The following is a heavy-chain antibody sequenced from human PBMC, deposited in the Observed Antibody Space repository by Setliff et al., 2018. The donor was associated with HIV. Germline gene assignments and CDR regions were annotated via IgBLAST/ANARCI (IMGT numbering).Heavy chain of an antibody. CDR1: GFSIGRTSYY. CDR3: ASFFVTTVTNQDY. V-gene: IGHV4-39*07. CDR2: IYHSGST. D-gene: IGHD4-17*01. Sequence: KTSETLSLTCSVSGFSIGRTSYYWGWIRQSPGKGLEWIGSIYHSGSTYYNPSLRSRVTISVDTSKNQFSLKLSSVTAADTAVYYCASFFVTTVTNQDYWGQGTPVTVSS. J-gene: IGHJ4*02.